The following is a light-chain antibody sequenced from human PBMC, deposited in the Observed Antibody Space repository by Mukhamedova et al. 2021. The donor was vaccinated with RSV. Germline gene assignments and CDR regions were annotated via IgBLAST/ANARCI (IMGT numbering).Light chain of an antibody. Sequence: GVSNRFSGSKSGNTASLTISGLQAEDEADYYCSSYTSSSRVFGTGTKVTVL. J-gene: IGLJ1*01. V-gene: IGLV2-14*01. CDR3: SSYTSSSRV.